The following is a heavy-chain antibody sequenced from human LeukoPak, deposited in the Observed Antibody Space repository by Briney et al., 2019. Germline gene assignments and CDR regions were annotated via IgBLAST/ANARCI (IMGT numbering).Heavy chain of an antibody. CDR1: GFTFSNYA. CDR3: AKLGRDIVVVPATGFDY. CDR2: ISGSGGST. D-gene: IGHD2-2*01. Sequence: GGSLRLSCAASGFTFSNYAMSWVRQVPGKGLEWVSAISGSGGSTYYADSVKGRFTISRDNSKNTLYLQMNSLRAEDTAVYYCAKLGRDIVVVPATGFDYWGQGTLVTVSS. V-gene: IGHV3-23*01. J-gene: IGHJ4*02.